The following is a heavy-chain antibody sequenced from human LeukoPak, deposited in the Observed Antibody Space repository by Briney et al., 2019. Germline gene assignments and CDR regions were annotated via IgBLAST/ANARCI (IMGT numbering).Heavy chain of an antibody. D-gene: IGHD1-26*01. V-gene: IGHV4-30-2*05. Sequence: SQTLSLTCTVSGGSISSGGYYWSWIRQPPGKGLEWLGYIYHSGSTYYNPSLKSRVTISVDTSKNQFSLKLSSVTAADTAVYYCARDRNGGATTRVWGSWFDPWGQGTLVTVSS. CDR2: IYHSGST. J-gene: IGHJ5*02. CDR1: GGSISSGGYY. CDR3: ARDRNGGATTRVWGSWFDP.